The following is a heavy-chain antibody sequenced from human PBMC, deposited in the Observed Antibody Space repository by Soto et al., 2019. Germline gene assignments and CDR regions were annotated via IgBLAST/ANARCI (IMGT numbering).Heavy chain of an antibody. CDR2: IYYSGST. V-gene: IGHV4-39*01. J-gene: IGHJ5*02. CDR1: GGSISSSSYY. D-gene: IGHD2-21*02. CDR3: ARLVVVTADVTNWFDP. Sequence: SETLSLTCTVSGGSISSSSYYWGWIRQPPGKGLEWIGSIYYSGSTYYNPSLKSRVTISVDTSKNQFSLKLSSVTAADTAVYYCARLVVVTADVTNWFDPWGQRTLVTGSS.